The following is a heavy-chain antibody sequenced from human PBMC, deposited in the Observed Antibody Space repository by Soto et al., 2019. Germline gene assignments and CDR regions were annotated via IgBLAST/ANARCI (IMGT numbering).Heavy chain of an antibody. Sequence: GGSLRLSCAASGFTFSSYAMHWVRQAPGKGLEWVAVISYDGSNKYYADSVKGRFTISRDNSKNTLYLQMNSLRAEDTAVYYCARVATDGYNYVVDYWGQGTLVTVSS. CDR3: ARVATDGYNYVVDY. V-gene: IGHV3-30-3*01. J-gene: IGHJ4*02. D-gene: IGHD5-12*01. CDR1: GFTFSSYA. CDR2: ISYDGSNK.